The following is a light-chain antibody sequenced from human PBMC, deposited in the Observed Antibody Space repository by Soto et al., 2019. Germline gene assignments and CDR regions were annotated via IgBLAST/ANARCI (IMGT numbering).Light chain of an antibody. Sequence: QSVLTQPASVSGSPGQSITISCTGTSSDVGGYNYVSWYQQNPGKAPKLMIYDVSNRPSGVSNRFSGSKSGNTASLTISGLQAEDEADYYCSSYTSSITYVFGTGTRSPS. J-gene: IGLJ1*01. CDR3: SSYTSSITYV. CDR1: SSDVGGYNY. V-gene: IGLV2-14*01. CDR2: DVS.